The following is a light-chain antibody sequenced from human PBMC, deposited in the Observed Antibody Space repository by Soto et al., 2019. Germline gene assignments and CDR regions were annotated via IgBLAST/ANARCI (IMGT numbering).Light chain of an antibody. CDR1: QSVSSY. V-gene: IGKV3-11*01. CDR2: DAS. CDR3: QLRSNWPPAIT. J-gene: IGKJ5*01. Sequence: EIVLTQSPATLSLSPGERATLSCRASQSVSSYLAWYQQKPGQAPRLLIHDASSRATGIPARLSGSGSETDFTLTISSLEPEDSAVYYCQLRSNWPPAITFGQGTRLEIK.